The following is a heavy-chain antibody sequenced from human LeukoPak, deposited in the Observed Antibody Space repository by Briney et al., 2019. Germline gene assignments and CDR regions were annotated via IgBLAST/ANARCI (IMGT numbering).Heavy chain of an antibody. V-gene: IGHV1-2*02. Sequence: ASVKVSCKASGYTFTAYYMHWVRQAPGQGLEWMGWINPNSGGTNYAQKFQGRVTLTRDTSISTAYMELNGLRYDDTALYYCARDVAGNRYADYWAREPWSPSPQ. D-gene: IGHD6-19*01. CDR3: ARDVAGNRYADY. CDR1: GYTFTAYY. CDR2: INPNSGGT. J-gene: IGHJ4*02.